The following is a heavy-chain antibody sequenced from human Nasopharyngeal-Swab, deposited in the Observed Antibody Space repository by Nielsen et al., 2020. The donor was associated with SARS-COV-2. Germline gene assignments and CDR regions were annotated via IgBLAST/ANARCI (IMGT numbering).Heavy chain of an antibody. CDR2: IIPIFGTA. V-gene: IGHV1-69*06. J-gene: IGHJ6*03. Sequence: SVKVSCKASGGTFSSYAISWVRQAPGQGLEWMGGIIPIFGTANYAQKFQGRVTITADKSTSTAYMELSSLRSEDTAVYYCARMYYDILTGPKNYYYYYNMDVWGKGTTVTVSS. CDR1: GGTFSSYA. CDR3: ARMYYDILTGPKNYYYYYNMDV. D-gene: IGHD3-9*01.